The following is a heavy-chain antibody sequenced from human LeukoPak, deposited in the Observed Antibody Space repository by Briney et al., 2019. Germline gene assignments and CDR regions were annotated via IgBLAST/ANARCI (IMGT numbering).Heavy chain of an antibody. CDR2: ISYDGSNK. Sequence: PGRSLRLSCAASGFTFSSYGMHWVRQAPGKGLEWVAVISYDGSNKYYADSVKGRFTISRDNSKNTLYLQMNSLRAEDTAVYYRAKHHDYWGQGTLVTVSS. CDR1: GFTFSSYG. CDR3: AKHHDY. V-gene: IGHV3-30*18. J-gene: IGHJ4*02.